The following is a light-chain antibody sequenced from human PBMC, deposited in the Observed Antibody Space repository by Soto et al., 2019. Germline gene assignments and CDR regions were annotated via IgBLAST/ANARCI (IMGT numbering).Light chain of an antibody. CDR3: QQYDSYSPT. CDR2: KAS. Sequence: DIQMTQSPSTLSESIGDRVTITCRASQSISTYLAWFQPKPGKAPKLLIYKASSLQIGVPSRFSGSGAGTEFTLTISSLQPDDAAPYYCQQYDSYSPTFGHGTKVEIK. J-gene: IGKJ1*01. CDR1: QSISTY. V-gene: IGKV1-5*03.